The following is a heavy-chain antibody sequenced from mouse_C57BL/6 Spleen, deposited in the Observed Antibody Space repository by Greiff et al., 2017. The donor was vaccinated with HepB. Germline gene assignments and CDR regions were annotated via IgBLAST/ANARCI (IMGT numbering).Heavy chain of an antibody. J-gene: IGHJ4*01. CDR2: ISYDGSN. Sequence: EVQLKESGPGLVKPSQSLSLTCSVTGYSITSGYYWNWIRQFPGNKLEWMGYISYDGSNNYNPSLKNRISITRDTSKNQFFLKLNSVTTEDTATYYCARAGGSSWGYAMDYWGQGTSVTVSS. CDR1: GYSITSGYY. CDR3: ARAGGSSWGYAMDY. D-gene: IGHD1-1*01. V-gene: IGHV3-6*01.